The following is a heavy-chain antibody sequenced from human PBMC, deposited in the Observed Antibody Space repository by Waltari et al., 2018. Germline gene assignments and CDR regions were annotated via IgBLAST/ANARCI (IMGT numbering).Heavy chain of an antibody. CDR3: ARHWATVTTVDY. CDR2: IYYSGST. J-gene: IGHJ4*02. D-gene: IGHD4-17*01. CDR1: GGSISSSSYY. Sequence: QLQLQESGPGLVKPSETLSLTCTVSGGSISSSSYYWGWIRQPPGKGLEWIGSIYYSGSTYYNPAPMSRVTISVDTSKNQFSLKLSSGTAADTAVYYCARHWATVTTVDYWGQGTLVTVSS. V-gene: IGHV4-39*01.